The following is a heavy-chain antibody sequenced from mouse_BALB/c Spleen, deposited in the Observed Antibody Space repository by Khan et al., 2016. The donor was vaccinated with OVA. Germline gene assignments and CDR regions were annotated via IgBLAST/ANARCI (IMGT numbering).Heavy chain of an antibody. CDR1: GFTFSSYA. Sequence: EVKLMESGGGLVQPGGSLKLSCAASGFTFSSYAMSWVRQTPEKRLEWVATISSGGSYTYYPDSVKGRFTISRDNAKNTLYLQMSSLRSEDTAMYYCARPPSTTVVATSYWFFDVWGAGTTVTVSS. CDR2: ISSGGSYT. J-gene: IGHJ1*01. D-gene: IGHD1-1*01. V-gene: IGHV5-9-3*01. CDR3: ARPPSTTVVATSYWFFDV.